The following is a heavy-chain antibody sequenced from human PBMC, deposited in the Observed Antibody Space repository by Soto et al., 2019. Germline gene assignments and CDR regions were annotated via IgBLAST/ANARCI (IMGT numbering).Heavy chain of an antibody. Sequence: GGSLRLSCAASGFTFSSYAMHWVRQAPGKGLEWVAVISYDGSNKYYADSVKGRFTISRDNSKNTLYLQMNSLRAEDTAVYYCARGHSSSWSIPLFDYWGQGTLVTV. J-gene: IGHJ4*02. CDR3: ARGHSSSWSIPLFDY. CDR2: ISYDGSNK. CDR1: GFTFSSYA. V-gene: IGHV3-30-3*01. D-gene: IGHD6-13*01.